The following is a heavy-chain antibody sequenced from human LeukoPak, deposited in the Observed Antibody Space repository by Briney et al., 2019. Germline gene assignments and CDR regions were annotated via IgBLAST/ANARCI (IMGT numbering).Heavy chain of an antibody. CDR2: IYSGGST. J-gene: IGHJ4*02. CDR3: AREVDSYSSSSTYSYYFDY. V-gene: IGHV3-53*01. CDR1: GFTVSSNY. Sequence: GGSLRLTCAASGFTVSSNYMSWVRQAPGKGLEWVSVIYSGGSTYYADSVKGRFTISRDNSKNTLYLQMNSLRAEDTAVYYCAREVDSYSSSSTYSYYFDYWGQGTLVTVSS. D-gene: IGHD6-13*01.